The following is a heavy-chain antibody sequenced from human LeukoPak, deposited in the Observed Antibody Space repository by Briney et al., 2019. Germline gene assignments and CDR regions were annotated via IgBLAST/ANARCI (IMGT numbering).Heavy chain of an antibody. D-gene: IGHD6-19*01. Sequence: ASVKVSCKASGYTFTSYGISWVRQAPGQGLEWMGWISAYNGNTNYAQKLQGRVTMTTDTSTSTAYMELRSLRSDDTAVYYCARNSHGYSSGWLQFNFDYWGQGTLVTVSS. CDR3: ARNSHGYSSGWLQFNFDY. V-gene: IGHV1-18*01. J-gene: IGHJ4*02. CDR2: ISAYNGNT. CDR1: GYTFTSYG.